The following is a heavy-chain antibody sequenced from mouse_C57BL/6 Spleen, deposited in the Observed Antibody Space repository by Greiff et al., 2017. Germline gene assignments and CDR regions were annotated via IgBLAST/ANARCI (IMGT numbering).Heavy chain of an antibody. Sequence: EVKVVESEGGLVQPGSSMKLSCTASGFTFSDYYMAWVRQVPEKGLEWVANINYDGSSTYYLDSLKSRFIISRDNAKNILYLQMSSLKSEDTATYYCARAPRYFDVWGTGTTVTVSS. CDR3: ARAPRYFDV. CDR2: INYDGSST. J-gene: IGHJ1*03. V-gene: IGHV5-16*01. CDR1: GFTFSDYY.